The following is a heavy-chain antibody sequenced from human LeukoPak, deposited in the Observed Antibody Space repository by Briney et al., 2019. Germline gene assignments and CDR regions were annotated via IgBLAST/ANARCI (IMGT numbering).Heavy chain of an antibody. Sequence: ASVKVSCKASGYTFTGYYMHWVRQAPGQGLEWMGWINPNSGGTNYAQKFQGRVTMTRDTSISTAYMELSRLRSDDTAVYYCARTEYSSSGRLDFDYWGQGTLVTVSS. D-gene: IGHD6-6*01. J-gene: IGHJ4*02. V-gene: IGHV1-2*02. CDR1: GYTFTGYY. CDR3: ARTEYSSSGRLDFDY. CDR2: INPNSGGT.